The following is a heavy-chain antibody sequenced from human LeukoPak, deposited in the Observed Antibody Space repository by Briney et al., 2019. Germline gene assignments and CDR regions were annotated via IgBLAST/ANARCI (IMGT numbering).Heavy chain of an antibody. Sequence: QPGGSLRLSCAASGFTFSSYEMNWVRQAPGKGLEWVSYISSSGSTIYYADSVKGRFTISRDNSKNTLYLQMNSLRAEDTAVYYCAKDHPSARLRWPPRIHYFDYWGQGTLVTVSS. CDR1: GFTFSSYE. CDR3: AKDHPSARLRWPPRIHYFDY. J-gene: IGHJ4*02. D-gene: IGHD4-23*01. CDR2: ISSSGSTI. V-gene: IGHV3-48*03.